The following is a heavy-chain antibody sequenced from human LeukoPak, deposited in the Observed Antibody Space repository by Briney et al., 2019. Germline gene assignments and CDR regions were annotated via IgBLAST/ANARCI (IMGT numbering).Heavy chain of an antibody. D-gene: IGHD4-17*01. V-gene: IGHV1-18*01. J-gene: IGHJ4*02. CDR2: ISAHNGNT. CDR1: GYTFTSYG. CDR3: ARVAEYGENGDY. Sequence: ASVKVSCKASGYTFTSYGISWVRQAPGQGLEWMGWISAHNGNTNYAQKLQGRVTMTTDTSTSTAYMELRSLRSDDTAVYYCARVAEYGENGDYWGQGTLVTVSS.